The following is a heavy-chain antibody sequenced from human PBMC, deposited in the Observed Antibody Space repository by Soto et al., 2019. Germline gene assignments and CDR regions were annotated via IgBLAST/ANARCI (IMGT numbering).Heavy chain of an antibody. CDR1: GYTFTSYG. CDR3: ARGVEYDLGGGYQRGASYFYVMDV. J-gene: IGHJ6*01. CDR2: ISAYNGNT. Sequence: QVHLVQSGAEVKKPGASVKVSCKAYGYTFTSYGISWVRQAPGQGLEWMGWISAYNGNTNYAQKLQGRVTMTTHTSTSTAYMELRSVRSDGTAVYYCARGVEYDLGGGYQRGASYFYVMDVW. V-gene: IGHV1-18*01. D-gene: IGHD3-3*01.